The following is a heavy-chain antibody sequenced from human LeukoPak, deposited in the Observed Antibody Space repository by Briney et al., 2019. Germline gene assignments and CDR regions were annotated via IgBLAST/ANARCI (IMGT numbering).Heavy chain of an antibody. V-gene: IGHV4-59*08. D-gene: IGHD4-17*01. Sequence: SETLSLTCSVSGGSLTYYYWTWIRQPPGRRPEWIGFIYYSGSTNYNPSLKSRVTISVDTSKNQFSLKLSSVTAADTAVYYCARGRGGDYVLDYWGQGTLVTVSS. J-gene: IGHJ4*02. CDR2: IYYSGST. CDR1: GGSLTYYY. CDR3: ARGRGGDYVLDY.